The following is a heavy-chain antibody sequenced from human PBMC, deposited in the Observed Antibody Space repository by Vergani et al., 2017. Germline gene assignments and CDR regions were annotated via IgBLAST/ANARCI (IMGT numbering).Heavy chain of an antibody. CDR1: GASVSRGTYY. CDR2: VFYGGRT. D-gene: IGHD2-21*01. V-gene: IGHV4-39*01. Sequence: QVQLQESGPGLLKPSQTLSLTCTVSGASVSRGTYYWTWIRQPPGKTLEWIGTVFYGGRTSYNPSLKSRVTLSLDTSKKQISLHLTSVTAADTAVYYCARHISVVRPSSMTAFDYWGQGTLVTVSS. CDR3: ARHISVVRPSSMTAFDY. J-gene: IGHJ4*02.